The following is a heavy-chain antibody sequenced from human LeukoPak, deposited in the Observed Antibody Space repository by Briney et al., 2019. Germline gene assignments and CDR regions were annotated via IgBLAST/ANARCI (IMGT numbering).Heavy chain of an antibody. Sequence: ASVKVSCKASGGTFSSYAISWVRQAPGQGLEWMGGIIPIFGIANYAQKFQGRVTITADESTSTAYMELSSLRSEDTAVYYCARDSYYDSSGLYYYYYGMDVWGQGTTVTVSS. CDR2: IIPIFGIA. CDR1: GGTFSSYA. V-gene: IGHV1-69*13. CDR3: ARDSYYDSSGLYYYYYGMDV. D-gene: IGHD3-22*01. J-gene: IGHJ6*02.